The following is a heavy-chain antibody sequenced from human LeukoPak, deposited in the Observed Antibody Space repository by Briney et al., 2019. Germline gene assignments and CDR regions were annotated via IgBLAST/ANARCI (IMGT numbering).Heavy chain of an antibody. V-gene: IGHV3-7*01. CDR3: ARDRLSFDDFWSGYFYYYGMDV. D-gene: IGHD3-3*01. J-gene: IGHJ6*02. CDR2: IKQDGSEK. Sequence: GGSLRLSCAASGFTFSSYWMSLVRQAPGKGLEWVANIKQDGSEKYYVDSVKGRFTISRDNAKNSLYLQMNSLRAEDTAVYYCARDRLSFDDFWSGYFYYYGMDVWGQGTTVTVSS. CDR1: GFTFSSYW.